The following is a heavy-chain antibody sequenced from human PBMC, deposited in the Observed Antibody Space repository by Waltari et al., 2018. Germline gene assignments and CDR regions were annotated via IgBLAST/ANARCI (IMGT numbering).Heavy chain of an antibody. Sequence: QVQLQESGPGLVTPSQTLSLTCTVSGGSISSGGYYWSWIRQHPGKGLEWIGYIYYSGSTYYSPSLKSRVTISVDTSKNQFSLKLSSVTAADTAVYYCAREPVGSSSWSSINAFDIWGQGTMVTVSS. V-gene: IGHV4-31*03. CDR3: AREPVGSSSWSSINAFDI. CDR2: IYYSGST. J-gene: IGHJ3*02. CDR1: GGSISSGGYY. D-gene: IGHD6-13*01.